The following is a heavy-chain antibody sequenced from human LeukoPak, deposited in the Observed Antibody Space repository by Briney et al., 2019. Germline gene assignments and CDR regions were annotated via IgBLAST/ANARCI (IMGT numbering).Heavy chain of an antibody. Sequence: PGGSLRLPCAASGFTFSSYAMSWVRQAPGKGLEWVSAISGSGGSTYYADSVKGRFTISRDNSKNTLYLQMNSLRAEDTAVYYCAKGYVRHLLQYYFDYWGQGTLVTVSS. CDR3: AKGYVRHLLQYYFDY. CDR1: GFTFSSYA. CDR2: ISGSGGST. D-gene: IGHD3-10*02. J-gene: IGHJ4*02. V-gene: IGHV3-23*01.